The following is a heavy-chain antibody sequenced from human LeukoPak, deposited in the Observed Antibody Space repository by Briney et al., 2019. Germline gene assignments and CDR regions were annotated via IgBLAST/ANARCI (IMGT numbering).Heavy chain of an antibody. CDR3: ARDPKRLGSSGRTE. CDR1: GFTFSSYS. D-gene: IGHD6-19*01. Sequence: KTGGSLRLSCAASGFTFSSYSMNWVRQAPGKGLEWVSSISSSSSYIYYADSVKGRFTISRDNAKNSLYLQMNSLRAEDAAVYYCARDPKRLGSSGRTEGGQGTLVTVSS. CDR2: ISSSSSYI. J-gene: IGHJ4*02. V-gene: IGHV3-21*01.